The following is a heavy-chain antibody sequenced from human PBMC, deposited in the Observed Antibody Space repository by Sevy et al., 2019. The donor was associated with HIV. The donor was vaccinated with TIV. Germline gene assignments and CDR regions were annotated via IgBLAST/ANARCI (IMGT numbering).Heavy chain of an antibody. V-gene: IGHV3-23*01. CDR3: ASGDPTMIAVLDY. Sequence: GGSLRLSCGASGFTFSNYAMSWVRQAPGKGPEWVSGINNGGSTYYADSVKGRFTRSKDNSKKMVFLQMNSLKAADTAVYYWASGDPTMIAVLDYWGQGALVTVSS. CDR1: GFTFSNYA. J-gene: IGHJ4*02. D-gene: IGHD3-22*01. CDR2: INNGGST.